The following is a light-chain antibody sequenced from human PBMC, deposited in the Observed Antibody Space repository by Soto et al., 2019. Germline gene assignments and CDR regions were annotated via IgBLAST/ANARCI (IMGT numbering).Light chain of an antibody. Sequence: EIEMTQSPATLSVSPGEGATFSCRASQSIYTKVAWYQLKPGQAPRLLIYDASTRATGVPDRFSGSGSGTEFSLTINSLQSEDFGVYFCQQYDQWWTFGQGTKVDIK. CDR2: DAS. J-gene: IGKJ1*01. V-gene: IGKV3-15*01. CDR1: QSIYTK. CDR3: QQYDQWWT.